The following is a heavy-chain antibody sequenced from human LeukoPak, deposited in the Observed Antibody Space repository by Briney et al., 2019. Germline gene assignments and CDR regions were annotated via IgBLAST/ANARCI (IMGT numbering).Heavy chain of an antibody. CDR2: ISGDGGST. V-gene: IGHV3-23*01. Sequence: GGSLRLSREASGFSFTTYAMSWVRQAPGKGLEWVSGISGDGGSTYYTDSVKGRVTISRDNSKNTVYLQMSSLRAENTAVYYCAKDAWGYTSSPAGSWGQGTLVTVFS. D-gene: IGHD6-13*01. J-gene: IGHJ5*02. CDR3: AKDAWGYTSSPAGS. CDR1: GFSFTTYA.